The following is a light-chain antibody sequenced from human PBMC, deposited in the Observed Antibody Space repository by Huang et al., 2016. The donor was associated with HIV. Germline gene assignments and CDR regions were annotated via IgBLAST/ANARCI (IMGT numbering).Light chain of an antibody. V-gene: IGKV3-20*01. Sequence: EIVLTQSPVTLSLSPGEGASLSCRASQCVHNSYLAWYQQKPGQAPRLLIFGASNRATGVPHRFRGSESGTDFTLTISGLDPEDFAVYYCQQYGTLPYTFGQGTKLEI. CDR1: QCVHNSY. J-gene: IGKJ2*01. CDR3: QQYGTLPYT. CDR2: GAS.